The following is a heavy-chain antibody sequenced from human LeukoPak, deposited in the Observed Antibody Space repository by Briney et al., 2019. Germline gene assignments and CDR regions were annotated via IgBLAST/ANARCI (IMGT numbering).Heavy chain of an antibody. D-gene: IGHD3-22*01. Sequence: GGSLRLSCAASGFTFSSYNMNWVRQAPGKGLEWVSYISSSSSTIYYADSVKGRFTISRDNAKNSLYLQMNSLRAEDTAVYYCARVSDYYDSSGYYSYDAFDIWGQGTMVTVSS. CDR1: GFTFSSYN. CDR3: ARVSDYYDSSGYYSYDAFDI. V-gene: IGHV3-48*01. J-gene: IGHJ3*02. CDR2: ISSSSSTI.